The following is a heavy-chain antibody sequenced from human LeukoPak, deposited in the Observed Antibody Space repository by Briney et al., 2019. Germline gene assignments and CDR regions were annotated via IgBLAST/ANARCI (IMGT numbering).Heavy chain of an antibody. CDR3: ARDNLGSLDF. Sequence: PSETLSLTCSVSGDSVTSHGWSWVRQPPGKGLEWIGYAYASGINSANCNPSLKSRLTISIDTSRNQFSLRLNSVTAADTAVYYCARDNLGSLDFWGQGTPVTVSS. D-gene: IGHD3-10*01. CDR2: AYASGINSA. CDR1: GDSVTSHG. J-gene: IGHJ4*02. V-gene: IGHV4-59*02.